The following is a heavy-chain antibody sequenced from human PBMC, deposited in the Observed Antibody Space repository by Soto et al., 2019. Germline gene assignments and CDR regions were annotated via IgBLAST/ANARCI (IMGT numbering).Heavy chain of an antibody. J-gene: IGHJ4*02. V-gene: IGHV4-34*01. CDR3: ARRSSSWYDY. CDR1: GGSFSGYY. Sequence: SETLSLTCAVYGGSFSGYYWSWIRQPPGKGLEWIGEINHSGSTNYNPSLKSRVTISVDTSKNQFSLKLSSVTAADTAVYYCARRSSSWYDYWGQGTLVTVSS. CDR2: INHSGST. D-gene: IGHD6-13*01.